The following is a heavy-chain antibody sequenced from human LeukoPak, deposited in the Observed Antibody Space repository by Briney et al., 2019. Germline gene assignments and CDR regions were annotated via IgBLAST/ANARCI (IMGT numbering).Heavy chain of an antibody. CDR1: GYTFTGYY. Sequence: ASVKVSCKASGYTFTGYYMHWVRQAPGQGLEWMGRINPNSGGTNYAQKFQGRVTMTRDTSISTAYMELSRLRSDDTAVYYCARDWYDYDSSGYSNWFDPWGQGTLVTVSS. CDR2: INPNSGGT. J-gene: IGHJ5*02. D-gene: IGHD3-22*01. CDR3: ARDWYDYDSSGYSNWFDP. V-gene: IGHV1-2*06.